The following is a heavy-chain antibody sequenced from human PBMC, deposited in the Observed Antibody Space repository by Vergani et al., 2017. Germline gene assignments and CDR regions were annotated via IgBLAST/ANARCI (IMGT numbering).Heavy chain of an antibody. CDR3: ARVQQWLDPAWMDV. CDR1: GFTFSSYG. V-gene: IGHV3-33*01. CDR2: IWYDGSNK. J-gene: IGHJ6*02. Sequence: VQLVESGGGLVKPGGSLRLSCAASGFTFSSYGMHWVRQAPGKGLEWVAVIWYDGSNKYYADSVKGRFTISRDNSKNTLYLQMNSLRAEDTAVYYCARVQQWLDPAWMDVWGQGTTVTVSS. D-gene: IGHD6-19*01.